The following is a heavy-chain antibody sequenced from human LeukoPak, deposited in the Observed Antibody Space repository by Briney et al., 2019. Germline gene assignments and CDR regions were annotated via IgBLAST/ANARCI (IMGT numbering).Heavy chain of an antibody. V-gene: IGHV5-51*01. CDR2: IYPGDSDT. Sequence: GESLKISCKGSGYSFTSYWIGWVRQMPGKGLEWMGIIYPGDSDTRYSPSFQGQVTISADKSISTAYLQWSSLKASDTAVYYCARAVGVTTSRNNWFDPWGQGTLVTVSS. J-gene: IGHJ5*02. CDR1: GYSFTSYW. D-gene: IGHD2-21*02. CDR3: ARAVGVTTSRNNWFDP.